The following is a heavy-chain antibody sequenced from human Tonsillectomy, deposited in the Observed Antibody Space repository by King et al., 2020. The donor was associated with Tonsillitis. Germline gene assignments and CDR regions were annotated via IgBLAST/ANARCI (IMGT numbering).Heavy chain of an antibody. D-gene: IGHD3-22*01. CDR3: ARAMGRGQSRGFDAFYI. J-gene: IGHJ3*02. CDR1: VGTFSSYA. CDR2: IIPIFDTP. V-gene: IGHV1-69*12. Sequence: VQLVQSGAEVKKPGCSVKVSCKASVGTFSSYAISWVRQAPGQGLEWMGGIIPIFDTPNYAQKFQGRVTLTADESTRTANMELSSRGSEDTAVYYCARAMGRGQSRGFDAFYIWGQGPVVTVSA.